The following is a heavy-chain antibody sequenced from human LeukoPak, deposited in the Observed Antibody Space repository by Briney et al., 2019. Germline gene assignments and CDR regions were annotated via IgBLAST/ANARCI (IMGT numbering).Heavy chain of an antibody. Sequence: GGSLRLSCSASGFTFSSYAMHWVRQAPGKGLEYVSVISTNGGSTYYADSVKGRFTISRDNSKNTLYLQMSSLRAEDTAVYYCARATVTRWFDPWGQGTLVTVSS. V-gene: IGHV3-64D*09. J-gene: IGHJ5*02. CDR1: GFTFSSYA. D-gene: IGHD4-17*01. CDR3: ARATVTRWFDP. CDR2: ISTNGGST.